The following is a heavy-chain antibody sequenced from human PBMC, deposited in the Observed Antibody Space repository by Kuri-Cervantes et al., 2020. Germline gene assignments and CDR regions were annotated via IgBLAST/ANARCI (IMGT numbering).Heavy chain of an antibody. V-gene: IGHV3-33*08. CDR3: ARVWEEQWLVFLDY. CDR2: ILYDGTRK. J-gene: IGHJ4*02. D-gene: IGHD6-19*01. CDR1: GSTFDDYA. Sequence: GGSLRLSCAASGSTFDDYAMHWVRQAPGKGLEWVGGILYDGTRKFYTDSVRGRFTISRDNAKNSLYLQMNSLRAEDTAVYYCARVWEEQWLVFLDYWGQGTLVTVSS.